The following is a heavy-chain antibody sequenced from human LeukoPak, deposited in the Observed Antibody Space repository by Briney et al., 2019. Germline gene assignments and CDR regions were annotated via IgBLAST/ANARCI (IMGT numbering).Heavy chain of an antibody. D-gene: IGHD2-2*01. Sequence: KTSQTLSLTCTVSGDSISSGDHYWSWIRQPPGKGLEWIGYIYYSGSTYYNPSLKSRVTISVDTSKNQFSLKLSSVTAADTAVYYCASFRNAEPVVPAAPVDYWGQGTLVTVSS. CDR2: IYYSGST. V-gene: IGHV4-30-4*08. CDR1: GDSISSGDHY. J-gene: IGHJ4*02. CDR3: ASFRNAEPVVPAAPVDY.